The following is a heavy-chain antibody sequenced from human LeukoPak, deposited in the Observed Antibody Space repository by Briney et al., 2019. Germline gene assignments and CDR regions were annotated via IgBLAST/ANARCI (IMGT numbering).Heavy chain of an antibody. Sequence: GASVKVSCKASGYTFTGYYMHWVRQAPGQGLEWMGWINPNSGGTNYAQKFQGRVTMTRDTSISTAYMELSRLRSDDTAVYYCARDRIGASWGFDPWGQGTLVTVSS. V-gene: IGHV1-2*02. J-gene: IGHJ5*02. CDR1: GYTFTGYY. CDR3: ARDRIGASWGFDP. D-gene: IGHD6-13*01. CDR2: INPNSGGT.